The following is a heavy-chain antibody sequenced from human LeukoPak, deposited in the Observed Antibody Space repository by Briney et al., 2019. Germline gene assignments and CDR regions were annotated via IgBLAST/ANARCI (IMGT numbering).Heavy chain of an antibody. J-gene: IGHJ6*02. CDR3: AKVSGRILIWPQPFGDGMDV. CDR2: ISGSGGDS. D-gene: IGHD3-10*01. V-gene: IGHV3-23*01. CDR1: GISFSTY. Sequence: GGSLRLSCAASGISFSTYGKGLECVSAISGSGGDSYYAASVKGRFTISRDNSKNTLYLQMNSLRVEDTAVYYCAKVSGRILIWPQPFGDGMDVWGQGTTVTASS.